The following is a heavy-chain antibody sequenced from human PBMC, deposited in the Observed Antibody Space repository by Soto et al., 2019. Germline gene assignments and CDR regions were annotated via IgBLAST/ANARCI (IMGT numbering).Heavy chain of an antibody. CDR3: VKDGSSGWPYYYGMDV. D-gene: IGHD6-19*01. Sequence: QVQLVESGGGGVQPGRSLRLSCAASGFTFSSYAMHWVRQAPGKGLEWVAVISYDGRNKYYADSVKGRFTISRDNSKNTLYLQMCSLRAEDTAVYYCVKDGSSGWPYYYGMDVWGQGTTVTVSS. CDR2: ISYDGRNK. J-gene: IGHJ6*02. CDR1: GFTFSSYA. V-gene: IGHV3-30*18.